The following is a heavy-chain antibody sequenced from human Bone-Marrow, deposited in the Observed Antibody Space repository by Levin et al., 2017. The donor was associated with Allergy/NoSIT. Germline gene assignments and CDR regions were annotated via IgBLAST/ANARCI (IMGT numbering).Heavy chain of an antibody. CDR2: IYYSGNT. CDR1: DGSISSASHY. J-gene: IGHJ5*02. D-gene: IGHD3-3*01. Sequence: SETLSLTCTVSDGSISSASHYWGWIRQPPGKELEWMGVIYYSGNTYYNPSLKSRVTISLDSSKAQFSLRVSSLTAADTAVYYCARYTVITMFDTWGQGILVTVSS. CDR3: ARYTVITMFDT. V-gene: IGHV4-39*01.